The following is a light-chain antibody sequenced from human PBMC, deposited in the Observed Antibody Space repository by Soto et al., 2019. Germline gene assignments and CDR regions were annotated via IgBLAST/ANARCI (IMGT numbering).Light chain of an antibody. CDR2: GAS. CDR3: QQYGSSPPIT. Sequence: EIVLTQSPGTLSLSPGERATLSCRASQSVSSNFLAWYQQKPGQAPRLLIYGASSRATGIPDRFSGSGSGTDFTLTISRLEPEDFAVYYCQQYGSSPPITFGQGTLLEI. V-gene: IGKV3-20*01. J-gene: IGKJ5*01. CDR1: QSVSSNF.